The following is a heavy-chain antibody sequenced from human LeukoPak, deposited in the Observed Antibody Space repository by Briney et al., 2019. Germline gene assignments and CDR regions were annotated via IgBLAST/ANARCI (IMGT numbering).Heavy chain of an antibody. Sequence: SETLSLTCTVSGGSISSGDYYWSWIRQPPGKGLEWIGYIYYSGSTNYNPSLKSRVTISVDTSKNQFSLKLSSVTAADTAVYYCARGRGEWEPLYFQHWGQGTLVTVSS. J-gene: IGHJ1*01. V-gene: IGHV4-61*08. CDR3: ARGRGEWEPLYFQH. CDR2: IYYSGST. D-gene: IGHD1-26*01. CDR1: GGSISSGDYY.